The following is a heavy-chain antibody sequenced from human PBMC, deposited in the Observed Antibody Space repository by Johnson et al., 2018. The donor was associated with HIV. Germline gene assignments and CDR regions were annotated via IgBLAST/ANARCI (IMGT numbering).Heavy chain of an antibody. CDR2: ISYDGSNK. D-gene: IGHD3-22*01. V-gene: IGHV3-30*03. Sequence: QVQLVESGGGVVQPGRSLRLSCAASGFTFSSYGMHWVRQAPGKGLEWVTVISYDGSNKYYVDSVKGRFTISRDNSKNTLFLKMNSLRAEDTAVYYCARGSSGRRDDVFDIWGQGTMVTVSS. CDR3: ARGSSGRRDDVFDI. J-gene: IGHJ3*02. CDR1: GFTFSSYG.